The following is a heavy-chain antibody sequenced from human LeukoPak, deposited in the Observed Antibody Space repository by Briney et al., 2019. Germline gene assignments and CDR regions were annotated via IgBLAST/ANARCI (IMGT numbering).Heavy chain of an antibody. D-gene: IGHD3-9*01. V-gene: IGHV1-18*01. CDR3: ARDPPTYYDILTGYLIHDY. Sequence: ASVKVSCKASGYTFTSYDINWVRQAPGQGLEWMGWISAYNGNTNYAQKLQGRVTMTTDTSTSTAYMELRSLRSDDTAVYYCARDPPTYYDILTGYLIHDYWGRGTLVTVSS. CDR2: ISAYNGNT. J-gene: IGHJ4*02. CDR1: GYTFTSYD.